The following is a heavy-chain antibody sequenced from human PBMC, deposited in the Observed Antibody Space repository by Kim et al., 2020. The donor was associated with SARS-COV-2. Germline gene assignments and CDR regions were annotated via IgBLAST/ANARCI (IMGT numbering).Heavy chain of an antibody. CDR1: GGSFSGYY. V-gene: IGHV4-34*01. J-gene: IGHJ2*01. D-gene: IGHD3-22*01. CDR2: INHSGST. Sequence: SETLSLTCAVYGGSFSGYYWSWIRQPPGKGLEWIGEINHSGSTNYNPSLKSRVTISVDTSKNQFSLKLSSVTTADTAVYYCARGRGYYYDSSGYYRYWYFDLWGRGTLVTVSS. CDR3: ARGRGYYYDSSGYYRYWYFDL.